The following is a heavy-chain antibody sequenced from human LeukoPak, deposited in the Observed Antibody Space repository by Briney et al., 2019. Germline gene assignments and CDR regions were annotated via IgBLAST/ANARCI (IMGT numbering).Heavy chain of an antibody. CDR1: GGTFISYA. D-gene: IGHD3-16*01. CDR2: IIPILGIA. J-gene: IGHJ4*02. Sequence: ASVKVSCKASGGTFISYAISWVRQAPGQGLEWMGRIIPILGIANYAQKFQGRVTITADKSTSTAYMELSSLRSEDTAVYYCAREGGPLTYFDYWGQGTLVTVSS. CDR3: AREGGPLTYFDY. V-gene: IGHV1-69*04.